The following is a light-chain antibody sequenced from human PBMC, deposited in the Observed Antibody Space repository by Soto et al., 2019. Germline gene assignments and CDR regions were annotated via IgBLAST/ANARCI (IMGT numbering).Light chain of an antibody. CDR1: SSNIGENP. Sequence: QSLLTQPPSASGTPGQTVTISCSGGSSNIGENPVNWYQQLPGAAPRLLIYRDDQRPSGVPERFFASKSDASASLAISGLQPEDEADYFCATWDDGLGAPLFGGGTKLTVL. V-gene: IGLV1-44*01. CDR2: RDD. J-gene: IGLJ2*01. CDR3: ATWDDGLGAPL.